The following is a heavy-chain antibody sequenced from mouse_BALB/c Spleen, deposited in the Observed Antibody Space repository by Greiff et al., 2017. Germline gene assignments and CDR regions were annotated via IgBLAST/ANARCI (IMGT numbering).Heavy chain of an antibody. CDR2: IYPGSGST. CDR1: GYNFTSYW. Sequence: QVQLKQPGAELVKPGTSVKLSCKASGYNFTSYWINWVKLRPGQGLEWIGDIYPGSGSTNYNEKFKSKATLTVDTSSSTAYMQLSSLASEDSALYYCARGVFYWYFDVWGAGTTVTVSS. CDR3: ARGVFYWYFDV. V-gene: IGHV1-55*01. J-gene: IGHJ1*01.